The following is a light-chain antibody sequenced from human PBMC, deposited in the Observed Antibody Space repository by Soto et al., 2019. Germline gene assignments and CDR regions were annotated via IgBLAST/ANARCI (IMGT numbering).Light chain of an antibody. V-gene: IGKV3-20*01. CDR3: QQYGSSPWT. CDR1: QTIDNT. J-gene: IGKJ1*01. Sequence: EIVMTQSPATLSLSPGERATLSCRASQTIDNTLAWYQRKPGQAPRLLIYEISNRATGIPARFSGSGSGTDFTLTISSLEPEDFAVYYCQQYGSSPWTFGQGTKVDIK. CDR2: EIS.